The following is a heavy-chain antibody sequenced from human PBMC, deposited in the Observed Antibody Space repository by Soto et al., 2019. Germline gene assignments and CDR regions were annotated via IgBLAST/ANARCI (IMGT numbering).Heavy chain of an antibody. Sequence: VQLQESGPGLVKPSETLSLTCTVSGGSISSYYWSWIRQPPGKGLEWIGYIYYSGSTNYNPSLKSRVTISVDTSKNQSSLKLSSVTAADTAVYYCARVWGGAFDIWGQGTMVTVSS. CDR1: GGSISSYY. V-gene: IGHV4-59*01. CDR2: IYYSGST. CDR3: ARVWGGAFDI. J-gene: IGHJ3*02. D-gene: IGHD3-10*01.